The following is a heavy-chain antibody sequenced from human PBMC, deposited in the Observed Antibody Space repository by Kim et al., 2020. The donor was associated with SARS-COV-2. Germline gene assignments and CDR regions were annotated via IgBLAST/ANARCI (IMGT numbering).Heavy chain of an antibody. D-gene: IGHD7-27*01. J-gene: IGHJ1*01. Sequence: GGSLRLSCAASGFTFSSYGMHWVRQAPGKGLEWVAVIGHDGITKNYAASVKGRFPISRDNPKKTVFLQMNSLRAEDTAGYYFGKDLRCRCWGAEFF. V-gene: IGHV3-33*06. CDR1: GFTFSSYG. CDR3: GKDLRCRCWGAEFF. CDR2: IGHDGITK.